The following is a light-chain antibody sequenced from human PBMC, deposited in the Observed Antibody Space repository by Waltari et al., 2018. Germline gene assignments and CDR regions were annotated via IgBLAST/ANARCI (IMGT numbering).Light chain of an antibody. J-gene: IGKJ1*01. CDR2: KAS. CDR3: QQYETYPRT. CDR1: QSIKTW. V-gene: IGKV1-5*03. Sequence: DTQMTQSPSTLSAFVGDRVTISCRASQSIKTWLAWYQQKPGKAPKLLIYKASTLESGVPSRFSGSGSGTEFTLTISGLQPDDLGIYYCQQYETYPRTFGQGTKVEMK.